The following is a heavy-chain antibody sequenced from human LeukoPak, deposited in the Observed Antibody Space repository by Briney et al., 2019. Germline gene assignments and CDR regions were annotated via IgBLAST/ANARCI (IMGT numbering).Heavy chain of an antibody. CDR2: IYYSGST. V-gene: IGHV4-31*03. CDR1: GGSISSGGYY. CDR3: AGRMVARGNFDY. Sequence: SQTLSLTCTVSGGSISSGGYYWSWIRQHPGKGLEWIGYIYYSGSTNYNPSLKSRVTMSVDTSKNQFSLKLSSVTAADTAVYYCAGRMVARGNFDYWGQGTLVTVSS. J-gene: IGHJ4*02. D-gene: IGHD4/OR15-4a*01.